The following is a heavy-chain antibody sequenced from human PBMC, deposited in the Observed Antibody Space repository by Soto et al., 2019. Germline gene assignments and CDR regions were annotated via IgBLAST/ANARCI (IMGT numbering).Heavy chain of an antibody. V-gene: IGHV4-4*02. Sequence: QLQLQESGPGLVRPSGTLSLTCAVSGGFTSTNNWWSWVRQSPGKGLEWIGDAYHSGSTEYNSFRSGRLSISVDQAQSQISLMLTSATAADTAVYYCARSAPSSYYGSSGTFENWGQAILVTVSS. D-gene: IGHD3-10*01. CDR2: AYHSGST. CDR3: ARSAPSSYYGSSGTFEN. J-gene: IGHJ4*02. CDR1: GGFTSTNNW.